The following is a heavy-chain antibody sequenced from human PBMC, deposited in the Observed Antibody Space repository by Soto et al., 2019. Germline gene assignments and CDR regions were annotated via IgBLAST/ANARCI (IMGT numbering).Heavy chain of an antibody. J-gene: IGHJ1*01. CDR1: GYTFTSYA. D-gene: IGHD3-22*01. V-gene: IGHV1-3*01. CDR3: ARSIGPGAEYFPH. CDR2: INAGNGNT. Sequence: ASVKVSCKASGYTFTSYAMHWVRQAPGQRLEWMGWINAGNGNTKYSQKFQGRVTITRDTSASTAYMELSSLRSEDTAVYYCARSIGPGAEYFPHWGQGTLVTVSS.